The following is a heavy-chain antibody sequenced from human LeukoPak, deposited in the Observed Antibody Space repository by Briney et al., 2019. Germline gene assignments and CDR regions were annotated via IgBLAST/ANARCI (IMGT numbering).Heavy chain of an antibody. CDR1: GFTVSSNY. V-gene: IGHV3-53*01. D-gene: IGHD4-23*01. Sequence: GGSLRVYCATAGFTVSSNYMSWVRQAPGKGLEWVSLIYSGGSTYYADSVKGRSTISRDNAKNSLYLQMNSLRADDTAVYYCARDSRWYNFWGQGALVTVSS. CDR3: ARDSRWYNF. CDR2: IYSGGST. J-gene: IGHJ4*02.